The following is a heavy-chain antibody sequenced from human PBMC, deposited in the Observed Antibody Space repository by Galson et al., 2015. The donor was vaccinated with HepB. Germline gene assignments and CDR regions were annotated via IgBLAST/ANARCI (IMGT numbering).Heavy chain of an antibody. D-gene: IGHD1-1*01. Sequence: SVKVSCKVSGGTFSSYAISWVRQAPGQGLEWMGGIIPIFGTANYAQKFQGRVTITADESTSTAYMELSSLRSEDTAVYYCARGFTGTVEAFDIWGQGTMVTVSS. CDR1: GGTFSSYA. CDR3: ARGFTGTVEAFDI. CDR2: IIPIFGTA. V-gene: IGHV1-69*13. J-gene: IGHJ3*02.